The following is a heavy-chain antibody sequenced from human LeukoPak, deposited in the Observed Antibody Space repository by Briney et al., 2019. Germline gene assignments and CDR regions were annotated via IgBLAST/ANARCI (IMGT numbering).Heavy chain of an antibody. CDR2: VHLDGRT. D-gene: IGHD3-3*01. J-gene: IGHJ4*02. Sequence: GSLRLSCAASVFTFSRYGMHWVRQPPGKGLEWIGEVHLDGRTNYNPSLESRLTMSVDVSENQVSLKLTSVTAADTAVYYCAREGGFYRPLDYSGQGTLVTVSS. V-gene: IGHV4-34*10. CDR1: VFTFSRYG. CDR3: AREGGFYRPLDY.